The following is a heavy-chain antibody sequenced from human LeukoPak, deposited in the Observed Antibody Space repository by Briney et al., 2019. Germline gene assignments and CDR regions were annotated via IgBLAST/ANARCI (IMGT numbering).Heavy chain of an antibody. CDR3: ARGPIDIVGATGGLNWFDP. CDR1: GFTFSSYW. D-gene: IGHD1-26*01. Sequence: GGSLRLSCAASGFTFSSYWMHWVRQAPGKGLVWVSRINSDGSSTSYADSVKGRFTISRDNAKNTLYLQMNSLRAEDTAVYYCARGPIDIVGATGGLNWFDPWGQGTLVTASS. V-gene: IGHV3-74*01. J-gene: IGHJ5*02. CDR2: INSDGSST.